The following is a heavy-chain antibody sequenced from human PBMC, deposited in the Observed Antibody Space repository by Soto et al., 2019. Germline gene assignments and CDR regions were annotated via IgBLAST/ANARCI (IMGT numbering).Heavy chain of an antibody. J-gene: IGHJ3*02. D-gene: IGHD2-2*02. CDR2: IYYSGST. Sequence: PSKTLSLTWTVSGGSVSRGIYYWSWVRQPPGKGLEWIGYIYYSGSTNYNPSLKSRVTISVDPSKNHFSLKLSSVTAADTAVYYCARDGDYTAFDIWGQGTMVTFSS. CDR3: ARDGDYTAFDI. V-gene: IGHV4-61*01. CDR1: GGSVSRGIYY.